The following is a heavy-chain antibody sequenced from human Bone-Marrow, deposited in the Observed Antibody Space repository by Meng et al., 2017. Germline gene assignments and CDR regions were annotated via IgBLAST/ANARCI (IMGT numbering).Heavy chain of an antibody. CDR2: MNPNSGNT. CDR3: ARGRRNYYGSGEQPDY. D-gene: IGHD3-10*01. V-gene: IGHV1-8*03. CDR1: GYTFTSYD. Sequence: VKVSCKASGYTFTSYDINWVRQATGQGLEWMGWMNPNSGNTGYAQKFQGRVTITRNTSISTAYMELSSLRSEDTAVYYCARGRRNYYGSGEQPDYWGQGTLVTVSS. J-gene: IGHJ4*02.